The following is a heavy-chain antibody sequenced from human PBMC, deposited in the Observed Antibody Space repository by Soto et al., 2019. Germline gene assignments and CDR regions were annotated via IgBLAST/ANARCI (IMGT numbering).Heavy chain of an antibody. Sequence: QVQLQQWGAGLLKPSETLSLTCAVYGGSFTGYYWTWIRQTPGKGLEWIGEINYRGSTYYNPSLESRITMAVDTAKNQCSLKLSSVTAADTAVYFCVRGQPHRITIFEVVIRSYDYGMDVWGQGTTVTVSS. CDR3: VRGQPHRITIFEVVIRSYDYGMDV. CDR2: INYRGST. J-gene: IGHJ6*02. D-gene: IGHD3-3*01. V-gene: IGHV4-34*01. CDR1: GGSFTGYY.